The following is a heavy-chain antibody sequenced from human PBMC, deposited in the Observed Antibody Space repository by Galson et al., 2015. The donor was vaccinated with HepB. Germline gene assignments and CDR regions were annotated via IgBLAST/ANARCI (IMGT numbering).Heavy chain of an antibody. CDR2: ISWNSGSI. Sequence: SLRLSCAASGFTFDDYAMHWVRHAPGQGLEWVSGISWNSGSIGYADSVKGRFTISRDNAKNSLYLQMNSLRAEDTALYYCAKDRGDYGDYGFYFDYWGQGTLVTVSS. J-gene: IGHJ4*02. CDR3: AKDRGDYGDYGFYFDY. V-gene: IGHV3-9*01. D-gene: IGHD4-17*01. CDR1: GFTFDDYA.